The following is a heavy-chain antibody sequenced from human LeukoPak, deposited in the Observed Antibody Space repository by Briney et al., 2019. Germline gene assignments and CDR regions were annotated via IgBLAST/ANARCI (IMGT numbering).Heavy chain of an antibody. CDR1: GFTFSSYG. Sequence: GGSLRLSCAASGFTFSSYGMHWVRQAPGKGLEWVAVIWYDGSNKYSADSVKGRFTISRDNSKSTLYLQMNSMRAEDTALYYCARATPDYYGMDVWGQGTTVTVSS. V-gene: IGHV3-33*01. CDR2: IWYDGSNK. CDR3: ARATPDYYGMDV. J-gene: IGHJ6*02.